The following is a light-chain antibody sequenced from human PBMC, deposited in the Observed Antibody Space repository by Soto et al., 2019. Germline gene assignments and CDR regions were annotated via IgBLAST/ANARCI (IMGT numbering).Light chain of an antibody. J-gene: IGLJ2*01. V-gene: IGLV2-14*01. CDR3: SSYTSSSTLV. CDR1: SSDVGGYNY. Sequence: QSALTQPASVSGSPGQSITISCSGTSSDVGGYNYVSWYQQHPGKAPKLMIYEVSSWPSGVSNRFSGSKSGNTASLTISGLQAEDEADYYCSSYTSSSTLVFGRGTKLTVL. CDR2: EVS.